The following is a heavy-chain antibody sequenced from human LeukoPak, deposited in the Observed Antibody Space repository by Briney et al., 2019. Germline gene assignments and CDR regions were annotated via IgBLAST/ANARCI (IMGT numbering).Heavy chain of an antibody. CDR2: INHSGST. V-gene: IGHV4-34*01. J-gene: IGHJ5*02. Sequence: PSETLSLTCADYGGSFSGYYWSWIRQPPGKGLEWIGEINHSGSTNYNPSLKSRVTISVDTSKNQFSLKLSSVTAADTAVYYCARGGGYNWFDPWGQGTLVTVSS. CDR1: GGSFSGYY. CDR3: ARGGGYNWFDP.